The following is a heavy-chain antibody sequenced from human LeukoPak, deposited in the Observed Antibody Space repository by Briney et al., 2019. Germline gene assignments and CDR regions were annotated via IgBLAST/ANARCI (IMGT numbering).Heavy chain of an antibody. V-gene: IGHV3-7*01. CDR3: ARVIHAYYDFWSGYYTAYYYYYYMDV. D-gene: IGHD3-3*01. J-gene: IGHJ6*03. CDR2: IKQDGSEK. CDR1: GFTFSSYW. Sequence: GGSLRLSCAASGFTFSSYWMSWVRQAPGKGLEWVANIKQDGSEKYYVDSVKGRFTISRDNAKNSLYLQMNSLRAEDTAVYYCARVIHAYYDFWSGYYTAYYYYYYMDVWGKGTTVTVSS.